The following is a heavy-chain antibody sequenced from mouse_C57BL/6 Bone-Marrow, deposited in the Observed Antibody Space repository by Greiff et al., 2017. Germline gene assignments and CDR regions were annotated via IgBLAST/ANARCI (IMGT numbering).Heavy chain of an antibody. CDR3: ARSYRFAD. Sequence: QVQLKESGAELVRPGTSVKVSCKASGYAFTNYLIEWVKQRPGQGLEWIGVINPGSGGTNYNEKFKGKATLTADKSSSTAYMQLSSLTSEDSAVYFCARSYRFADWGKGTLVTVSA. J-gene: IGHJ3*01. CDR2: INPGSGGT. CDR1: GYAFTNYL. D-gene: IGHD2-12*01. V-gene: IGHV1-54*01.